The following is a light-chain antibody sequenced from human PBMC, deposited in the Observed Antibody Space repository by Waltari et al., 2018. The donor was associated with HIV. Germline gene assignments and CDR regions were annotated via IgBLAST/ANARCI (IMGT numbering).Light chain of an antibody. CDR1: SRHVGVYYY. CDR3: ASYTSSNTLYV. V-gene: IGLV2-14*01. CDR2: EVG. Sequence: QSALTKPASFSGSPVTSITFSCPVTSRHVGVYYYVPWYQQHPGKAPKLMIYEVGHRPSGVSYRFSGSKSGNTASLTISGLQAEDEADYYCASYTSSNTLYVFGTGTKVTVL. J-gene: IGLJ1*01.